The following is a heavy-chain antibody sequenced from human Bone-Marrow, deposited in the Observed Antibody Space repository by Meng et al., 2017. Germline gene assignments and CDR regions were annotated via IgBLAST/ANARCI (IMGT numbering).Heavy chain of an antibody. CDR1: GFTFSSYA. Sequence: QVQLVESWGGVVQPGRSLRLSCAASGFTFSSYAMHWVRQAPGKGLEWVAVISYDEGTKYYADSVRGRFTISRDNSKNTLYLQMNSLRAEDTAVYYCAREPDHRSWLDTWGQGTLVTVSS. J-gene: IGHJ5*02. CDR3: AREPDHRSWLDT. V-gene: IGHV3-30*01. D-gene: IGHD1-14*01. CDR2: ISYDEGTK.